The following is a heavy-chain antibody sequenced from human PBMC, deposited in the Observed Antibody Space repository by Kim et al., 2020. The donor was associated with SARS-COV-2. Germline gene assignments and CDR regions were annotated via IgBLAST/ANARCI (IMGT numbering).Heavy chain of an antibody. CDR3: ARGDGYNSDLDY. V-gene: IGHV4-59*01. J-gene: IGHJ4*02. CDR2: IYYSGST. Sequence: SETLSLTCTVSGGSISSYYWSWIRQPPGKGLEWIGYIYYSGSTNYNPSLKSRVTISVDTSKNQFSLKLSSVTAADTAVYYCARGDGYNSDLDYWGQGTLVTVSS. D-gene: IGHD5-12*01. CDR1: GGSISSYY.